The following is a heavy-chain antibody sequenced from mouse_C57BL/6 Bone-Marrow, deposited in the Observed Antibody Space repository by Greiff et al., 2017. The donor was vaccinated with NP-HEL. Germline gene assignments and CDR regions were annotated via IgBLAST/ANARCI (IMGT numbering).Heavy chain of an antibody. CDR2: ISNGGGST. V-gene: IGHV5-12*01. CDR1: GFTFSDYY. J-gene: IGHJ4*01. Sequence: EVKLMESGGGLVQPGGSLKLSCAASGFTFSDYYMYWVRQTPEKRLEWVAYISNGGGSTYYPDTVKGRFTISRDNAKNTLYLQVNRLKSEDTAKYYCARRDYDDAMDYWGQGTTVTVSS. D-gene: IGHD2-4*01. CDR3: ARRDYDDAMDY.